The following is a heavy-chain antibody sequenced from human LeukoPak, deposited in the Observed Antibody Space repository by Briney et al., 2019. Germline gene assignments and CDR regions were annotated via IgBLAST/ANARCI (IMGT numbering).Heavy chain of an antibody. CDR3: ATARGGGVGYFFDY. Sequence: GASVKVSCTVSGYTLTELSMHWVRQAPGKGLEWMGGFDPEDGETIYAQKFQGRVTMTEDTSTDTAYMELSSLRSEDTAVYYCATARGGGVGYFFDYWGQGTLVTVSS. CDR2: FDPEDGET. V-gene: IGHV1-24*01. CDR1: GYTLTELS. J-gene: IGHJ4*02. D-gene: IGHD3-16*01.